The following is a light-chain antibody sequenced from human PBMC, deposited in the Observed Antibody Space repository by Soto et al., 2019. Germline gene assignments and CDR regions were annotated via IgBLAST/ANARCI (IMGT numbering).Light chain of an antibody. CDR3: QQYGSSST. J-gene: IGKJ1*01. Sequence: VLTQSPGTLSLSPGERATLSCRASQSVSSTYLAWYQQKPGQAPRLLIYGASSRATGIPDRFSGSGSGTDFTLTISRLEPEDFAVYYCQQYGSSSTFGQGTKVDIK. V-gene: IGKV3-20*01. CDR2: GAS. CDR1: QSVSSTY.